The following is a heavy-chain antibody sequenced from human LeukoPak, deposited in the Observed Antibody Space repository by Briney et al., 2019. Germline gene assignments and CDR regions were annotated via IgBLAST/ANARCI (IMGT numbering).Heavy chain of an antibody. CDR1: GYSISSGHY. CDR3: ARDANIVATILFINWFDP. V-gene: IGHV4-38-2*02. CDR2: IYHSGST. Sequence: SETLSLTCTVSGYSISSGHYWGWIRQPPGKGLEWIGSIYHSGSTYYNPSLKSRVTISVDTSKNQFSLKLSSVTAADTAVYYCARDANIVATILFINWFDPWGQGTLVTVSS. D-gene: IGHD5-12*01. J-gene: IGHJ5*02.